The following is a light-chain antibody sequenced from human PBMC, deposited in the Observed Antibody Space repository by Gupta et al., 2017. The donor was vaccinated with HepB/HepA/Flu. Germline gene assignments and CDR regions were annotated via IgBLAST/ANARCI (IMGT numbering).Light chain of an antibody. CDR2: YDS. CDR1: RIGSKS. V-gene: IGLV3-21*04. CDR3: QVWDSSSDHPYVV. J-gene: IGLJ2*01. Sequence: SYVLTQPPSVSVAPGKTATITCGGNRIGSKSVHWYQQKPGQAPVVVIFYDSDRPSGIPERFSGSNSGDTATLTISRVEAGDEADYYCQVWDSSSDHPYVVFGGGTTLTV.